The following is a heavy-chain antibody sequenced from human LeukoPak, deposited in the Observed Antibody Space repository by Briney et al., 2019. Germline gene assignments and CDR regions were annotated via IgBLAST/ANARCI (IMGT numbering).Heavy chain of an antibody. CDR2: IYYSGST. V-gene: IGHV4-59*01. CDR1: GGSINSYH. CDR3: ARSDYGDYFS. D-gene: IGHD4-17*01. Sequence: SETLSLTCTVSGGSINSYHWSWIRQPPGKGLEWIGYIYYSGSTNYNPSLKSRVTISVDTSKNQFSLKLSSVTAADTAVYYCARSDYGDYFSWGQGTLVTVSS. J-gene: IGHJ4*02.